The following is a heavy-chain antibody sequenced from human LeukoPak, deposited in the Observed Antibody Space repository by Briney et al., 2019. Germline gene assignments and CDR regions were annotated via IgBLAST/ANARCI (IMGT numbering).Heavy chain of an antibody. V-gene: IGHV3-64*04. CDR2: ISCNGGST. J-gene: IGHJ4*02. Sequence: GGSLRLSCSASGFTFSSYAMHWVRQAPGKGLEYVSAISCNGGSTYYADSVKGRFTISRDNSKNTLYLQMNSLRAEDTAVYYCAKWKYGSDFGYFDYWGQGNLVTVSS. CDR1: GFTFSSYA. CDR3: AKWKYGSDFGYFDY. D-gene: IGHD3-10*01.